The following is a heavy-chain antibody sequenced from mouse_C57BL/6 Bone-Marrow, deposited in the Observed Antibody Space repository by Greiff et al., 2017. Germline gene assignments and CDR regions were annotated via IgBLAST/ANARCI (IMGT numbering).Heavy chain of an antibody. CDR3: ARNRKGFAY. V-gene: IGHV2-2*01. CDR1: GFSLTSYG. Sequence: QVQLQQSGPGLVQPSQSLSITCTASGFSLTSYGVHWVRQSPGKGLEWLGVIWSGGSTDYNAAFISRLSISKDNSKSQFFFKMNSLQADDTAIYYCARNRKGFAYWGQGTLVTVSA. J-gene: IGHJ3*01. CDR2: IWSGGST.